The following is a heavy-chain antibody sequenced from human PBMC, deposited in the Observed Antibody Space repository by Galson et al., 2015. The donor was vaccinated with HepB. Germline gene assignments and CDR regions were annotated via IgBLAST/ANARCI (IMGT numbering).Heavy chain of an antibody. CDR1: GDSVSSTITT. Sequence: CAISGDSVSSTITTWSWIRQSPSRGLEWLGRTYYRSKWYSDYALSVKSRVTINPDPSKNQFSLQLNSVTAEDAAVYYCAKSSLTGATDYWGQGTLVTVSS. V-gene: IGHV6-1*01. J-gene: IGHJ4*02. D-gene: IGHD5-24*01. CDR3: AKSSLTGATDY. CDR2: TYYRSKWYS.